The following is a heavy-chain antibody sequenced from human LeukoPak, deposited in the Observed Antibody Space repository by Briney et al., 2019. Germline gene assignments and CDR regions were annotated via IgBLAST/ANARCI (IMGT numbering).Heavy chain of an antibody. CDR3: AKPRDSGWSRTWDY. Sequence: GGSLRLSCAGSGFTFRSYWMTWVRQAPGKGLEWVANIKQDGSEKYYVDSVKGRFTISRDNAQNSLYLRMNSLRAEDTAVYYCAKPRDSGWSRTWDYWGQGILVTVSS. CDR1: GFTFRSYW. D-gene: IGHD6-13*01. J-gene: IGHJ4*02. CDR2: IKQDGSEK. V-gene: IGHV3-7*03.